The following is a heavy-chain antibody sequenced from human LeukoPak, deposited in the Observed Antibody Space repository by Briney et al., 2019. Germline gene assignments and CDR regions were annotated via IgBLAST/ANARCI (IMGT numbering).Heavy chain of an antibody. CDR2: IYTSGST. V-gene: IGHV4-61*02. D-gene: IGHD5-18*01. CDR1: GGSISSGSYY. Sequence: SQTLSLTCTVAGGSISSGSYYWSWIRQPAGKGLEWIGRIYTSGSTNYNPSLKSRVTISVYTSKTQFSLKLSSVTAADTAVYYCAREGYSYGPRFDTGGQGTLVTVS. J-gene: IGHJ5*02. CDR3: AREGYSYGPRFDT.